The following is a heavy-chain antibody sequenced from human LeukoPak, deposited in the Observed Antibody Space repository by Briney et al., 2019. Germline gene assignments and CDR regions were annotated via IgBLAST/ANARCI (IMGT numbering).Heavy chain of an antibody. V-gene: IGHV4-59*01. CDR3: ASARLGSGLEGAFDI. CDR2: IYYSGST. Sequence: TSETLSLTCTVSGGSISSYYWSWIRQPPGKGLECIGYIYYSGSTNYNPSLKSRVTISVDTSKNQFSLKLSSVTAADTAVYYCASARLGSGLEGAFDIWGQGTMVTVSS. D-gene: IGHD6-25*01. CDR1: GGSISSYY. J-gene: IGHJ3*02.